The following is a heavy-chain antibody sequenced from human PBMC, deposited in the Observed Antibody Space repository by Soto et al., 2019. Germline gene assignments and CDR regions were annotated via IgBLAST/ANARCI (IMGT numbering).Heavy chain of an antibody. J-gene: IGHJ6*02. D-gene: IGHD2-2*01. CDR3: AGDCSSTSCHYYYYGMDV. V-gene: IGHV4-4*07. Sequence: SETLSLTCTVSGGSISSYYWSWIRQPAGKGLEWIGRIYTSGSTNYNPSLKSRVTMSVDTSKNQFSLKLSSVTAADTAVYYCAGDCSSTSCHYYYYGMDVWGQGTTVTVSS. CDR1: GGSISSYY. CDR2: IYTSGST.